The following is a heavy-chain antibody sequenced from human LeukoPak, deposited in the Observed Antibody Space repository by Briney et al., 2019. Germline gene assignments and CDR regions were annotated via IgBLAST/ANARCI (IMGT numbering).Heavy chain of an antibody. J-gene: IGHJ3*02. D-gene: IGHD1-26*01. CDR2: IWNDGSDE. CDR3: TFEIGRSQGAFDI. Sequence: GRSLRLSCAASGFIFSRYAMHWVRQTPGKGLEWVAAIWNDGSDENYADSVKGRFTISSDNSKNALYLQINSLRAEDTAVYYCTFEIGRSQGAFDIWGQGTMITVSS. CDR1: GFIFSRYA. V-gene: IGHV3-33*01.